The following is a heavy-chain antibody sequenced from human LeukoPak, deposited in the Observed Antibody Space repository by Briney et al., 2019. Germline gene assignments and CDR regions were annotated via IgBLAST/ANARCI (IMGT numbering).Heavy chain of an antibody. CDR3: ARVGQGEWYFDL. V-gene: IGHV3-74*01. CDR2: INPDGSTT. CDR1: GFIFDEYT. D-gene: IGHD1-26*01. J-gene: IGHJ2*01. Sequence: PGGSLRLSCAASGFIFDEYTMHWVRQVPGKGLVWVSRINPDGSTTSYADSVKGRFTISRDNAKNTLYLQMNSLRAEDTAVYYCARVGQGEWYFDLWGRGTLVTVSS.